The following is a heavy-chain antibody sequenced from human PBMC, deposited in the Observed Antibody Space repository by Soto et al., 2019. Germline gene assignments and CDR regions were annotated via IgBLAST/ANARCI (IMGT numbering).Heavy chain of an antibody. CDR1: GFTFSSYG. D-gene: IGHD4-17*01. V-gene: IGHV3-30*18. CDR2: ISYDGSNK. Sequence: GGSLRLSCAASGFTFSSYGIHWVRQAPGKGLEWVAIISYDGSNKYYADSVKGRFTISRDNSKNALYMQMNGLRPEDTAVYYCAKDLSRWPHYAFDSWGQGTLVTVSS. J-gene: IGHJ5*01. CDR3: AKDLSRWPHYAFDS.